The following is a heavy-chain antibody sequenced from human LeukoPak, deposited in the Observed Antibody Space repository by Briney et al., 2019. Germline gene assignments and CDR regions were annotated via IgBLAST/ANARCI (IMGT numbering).Heavy chain of an antibody. J-gene: IGHJ6*02. D-gene: IGHD2-8*01. V-gene: IGHV1-2*06. CDR3: ASYCTNGVCYDGNYYYYGMDV. CDR2: INPNSGGT. Sequence: ASVKVSCKASGYTFTGYYMHWVRQAPGQGLEWMGRINPNSGGTNYAQKFQGRVTMTRDTSISTAYMELSRLRSDDTAVYYGASYCTNGVCYDGNYYYYGMDVWGQGTTVTVSS. CDR1: GYTFTGYY.